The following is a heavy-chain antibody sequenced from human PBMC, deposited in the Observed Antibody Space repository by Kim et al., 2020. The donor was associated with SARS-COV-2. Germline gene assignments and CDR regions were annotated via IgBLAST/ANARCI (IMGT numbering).Heavy chain of an antibody. J-gene: IGHJ6*02. CDR1: GYSFTSYW. CDR3: ASMAKSYYFYGMDV. Sequence: GESLKISCKGSGYSFTSYWIGWVRQMPGKGLEWMGIIYPGDSNTRYSPSFQGQVTISAAKSISTAYLQWSSLKVSDTAIYYCASMAKSYYFYGMDVWGQGTTVTLSS. CDR2: IYPGDSNT. V-gene: IGHV5-51*01.